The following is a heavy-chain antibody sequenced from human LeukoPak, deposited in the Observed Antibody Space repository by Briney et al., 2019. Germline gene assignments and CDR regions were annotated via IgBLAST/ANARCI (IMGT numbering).Heavy chain of an antibody. D-gene: IGHD3-16*01. V-gene: IGHV3-21*04. CDR1: GFTFSSYS. J-gene: IGHJ6*02. CDR3: ARNQQLGGHSYYYYGMDV. CDR2: ISSSSSYI. Sequence: GGSLRLSCAASGFTFSSYSMNWVRQAPGKGLEWVSSISSSSSYIYYADSVKGRFTISRDNAKNSLYLQMNSLRADDTAIYYCARNQQLGGHSYYYYGMDVWGQGTTVTVSS.